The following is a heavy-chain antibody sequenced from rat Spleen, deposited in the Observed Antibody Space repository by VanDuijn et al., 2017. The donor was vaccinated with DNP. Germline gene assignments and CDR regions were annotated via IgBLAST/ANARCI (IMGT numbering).Heavy chain of an antibody. V-gene: IGHV3-1*01. CDR1: GYPIISNY. J-gene: IGHJ4*01. Sequence: VQLQESGPGLVKPSQSLSLTCSVTGYPIISNYWGWIRKFPGNKMEWIGHIGYSGSTSYNPSLKSRISITRDTSKNQFFLQLNSVTTEDTATYYCASYYYDGYYAMDAWGQGTSVTVSS. CDR3: ASYYYDGYYAMDA. CDR2: IGYSGST. D-gene: IGHD1-12*02.